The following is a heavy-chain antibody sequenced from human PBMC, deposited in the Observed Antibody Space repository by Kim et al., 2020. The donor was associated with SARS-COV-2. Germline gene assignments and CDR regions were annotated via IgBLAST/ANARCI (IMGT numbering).Heavy chain of an antibody. D-gene: IGHD3-3*01. CDR1: GFTFSSYS. CDR3: AREPVSSTIFGVVTDYYYYGMDV. Sequence: GGSLRLSCAASGFTFSSYSMNWVRQAPGKGLEWVSYISSSSSTIYYADSVKGRFTISRDNAKNSLYLQMNSLRDEDTAVYYCAREPVSSTIFGVVTDYYYYGMDVWGQGTTVTVSS. V-gene: IGHV3-48*02. J-gene: IGHJ6*02. CDR2: ISSSSSTI.